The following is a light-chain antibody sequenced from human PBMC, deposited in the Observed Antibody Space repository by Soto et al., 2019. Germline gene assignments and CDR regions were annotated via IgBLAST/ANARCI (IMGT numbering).Light chain of an antibody. J-gene: IGLJ2*01. V-gene: IGLV2-11*01. CDR3: CSYAGSYSLL. CDR1: SSDVGGYNY. Sequence: QSALTQPRSVSGSPGQSVTISCTGTSSDVGGYNYVSWYQQLPGKAPKLVIYDVIKRPSGVPDRFSGSKSGNTASLTISGLQADDEGNYYCCSYAGSYSLLFGGGTKLTVL. CDR2: DVI.